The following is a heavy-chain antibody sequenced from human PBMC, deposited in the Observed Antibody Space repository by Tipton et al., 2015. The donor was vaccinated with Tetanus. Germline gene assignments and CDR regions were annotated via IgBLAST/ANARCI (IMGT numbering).Heavy chain of an antibody. CDR3: VRSSPIRVADKWGVDWFDP. V-gene: IGHV4-59*01. CDR1: GGSISSYY. CDR2: IYYSGTT. Sequence: TLSLTCAVSGGSISSYYWTWIRQPPGRGLEWIGYIYYSGTTEYNPSLKSRVTMSVDTSKNQFSLRLNSVTAADTAMYYCVRSSPIRVADKWGVDWFDPWGQGTLVTVSS. D-gene: IGHD6-19*01. J-gene: IGHJ5*02.